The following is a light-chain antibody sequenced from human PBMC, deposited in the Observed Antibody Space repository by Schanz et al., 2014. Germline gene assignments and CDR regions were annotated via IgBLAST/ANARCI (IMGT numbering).Light chain of an antibody. V-gene: IGLV2-14*03. CDR3: SSYAGGNNLYV. J-gene: IGLJ1*01. CDR2: DVS. Sequence: QSALTQPASVSGSPGQSITISCTGTSSDVGTYNYVSWYQHHPGKAPKLMIYDVSNRPSGVSNRFSGSKSGNTASLTISGLQAEDEADYYCSSYAGGNNLYVFGTGTKLTVL. CDR1: SSDVGTYNY.